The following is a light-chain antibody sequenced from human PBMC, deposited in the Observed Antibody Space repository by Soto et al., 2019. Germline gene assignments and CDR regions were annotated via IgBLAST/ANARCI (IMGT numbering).Light chain of an antibody. CDR2: LGS. V-gene: IGKV2-28*01. CDR1: QSLLHSNGYTY. Sequence: DIVMTQSPLSLPVTPGEPASISCRSSQSLLHSNGYTYLDWYLQKPGQSPQLLIYLGSNRASGVPDRFIGSGSGTDFTLKISRVEAEDVGVYYCMQALQTPRFTFGPGTKVDIK. J-gene: IGKJ3*01. CDR3: MQALQTPRFT.